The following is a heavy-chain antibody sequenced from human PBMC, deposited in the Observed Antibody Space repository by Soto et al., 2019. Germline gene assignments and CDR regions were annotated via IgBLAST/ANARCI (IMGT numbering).Heavy chain of an antibody. CDR1: GFTFSSYS. CDR2: ISSSSSYI. CDR3: ARDWFYELELDHYYYMDV. V-gene: IGHV3-21*01. Sequence: GGSLRLSCAASGFTFSSYSMNWVRQAPGKGLEWVSSISSSSSYIYYADSVKGRFTISRDNAKNSLYLQMNSLRAEDTAVYYCARDWFYELELDHYYYMDVWGKGTTVTVSS. J-gene: IGHJ6*03. D-gene: IGHD1-7*01.